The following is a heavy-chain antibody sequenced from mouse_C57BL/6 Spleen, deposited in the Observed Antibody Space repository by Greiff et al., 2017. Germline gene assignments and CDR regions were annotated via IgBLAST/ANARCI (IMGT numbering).Heavy chain of an antibody. Sequence: EVKLVESGGDLVKPGGSLKLSCAASGFTFSSYGMSWVRQTPDKRLEWVATISSGGSYTYYPDSVKGRFTISRDNAKNTLYLQMSSLKSEDTAMYYCARHDDYDVDWYFDVWGTGTTVTVSS. CDR2: ISSGGSYT. J-gene: IGHJ1*03. CDR3: ARHDDYDVDWYFDV. V-gene: IGHV5-6*01. CDR1: GFTFSSYG. D-gene: IGHD2-4*01.